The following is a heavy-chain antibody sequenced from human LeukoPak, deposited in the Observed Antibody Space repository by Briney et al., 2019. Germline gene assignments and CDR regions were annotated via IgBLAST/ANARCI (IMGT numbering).Heavy chain of an antibody. Sequence: PGGSLRLSCAASGFTFSSYAMHWVRQAPGKGLEWVAVISYDGSNKYYADSVKGRFTISRDNSKNTLYLQMSSLRAEDTAVYYCARDLSAFQSTADAFDIWGQGTMVTVSS. J-gene: IGHJ3*02. D-gene: IGHD2-2*01. CDR3: ARDLSAFQSTADAFDI. CDR1: GFTFSSYA. CDR2: ISYDGSNK. V-gene: IGHV3-30-3*01.